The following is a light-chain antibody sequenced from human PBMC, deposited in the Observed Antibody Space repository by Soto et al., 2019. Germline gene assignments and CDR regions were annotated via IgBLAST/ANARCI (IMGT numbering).Light chain of an antibody. CDR3: QQANTFPIT. Sequence: DIQMTQSPFSVSASVGDTVTITCRASQDILSWLAWYQQKPGEAPRPLIYASSNLQSGVPSRFSGSRSGTDFTLTISSLQPEDFATYYCQQANTFPITFGPGTRLDIK. CDR1: QDILSW. J-gene: IGKJ3*01. V-gene: IGKV1-12*01. CDR2: ASS.